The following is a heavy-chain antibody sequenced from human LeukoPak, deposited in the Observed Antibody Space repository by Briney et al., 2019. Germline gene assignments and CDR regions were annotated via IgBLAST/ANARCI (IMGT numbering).Heavy chain of an antibody. D-gene: IGHD6-19*01. V-gene: IGHV3-23*01. CDR2: ISGSGGTT. CDR3: AKNTGIAVAGSLFDD. J-gene: IGHJ4*02. CDR1: GFTFSNYA. Sequence: KSGGSLRLSCAASGFTFSNYAMSWVRQAPGKGLEWVSAISGSGGTTYHADSVKGRFTTPRDNSKNTLYLQMKSLRAEDTAVYYCAKNTGIAVAGSLFDDWGQGTLVTVSS.